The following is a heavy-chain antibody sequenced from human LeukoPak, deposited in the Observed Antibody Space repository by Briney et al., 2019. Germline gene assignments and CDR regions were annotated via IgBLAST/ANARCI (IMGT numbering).Heavy chain of an antibody. J-gene: IGHJ5*02. CDR1: GSSLA. CDR3: ASNPGRGDWFDP. V-gene: IGHV3-23*01. Sequence: GGSLRLSCADSGSSLAMSWVRQAPGKGLEWVSSISESGSATHHADSVKGRFTISRDNSKNTLYLQMNSLRAEDTAVYYCASNPGRGDWFDPWGQGTLVTVSS. D-gene: IGHD3-10*01. CDR2: ISESGSAT.